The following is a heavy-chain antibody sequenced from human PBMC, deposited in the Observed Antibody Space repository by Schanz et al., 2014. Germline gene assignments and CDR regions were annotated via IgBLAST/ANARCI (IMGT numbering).Heavy chain of an antibody. CDR2: IYYSGST. CDR3: AREDRYYHGLDV. J-gene: IGHJ6*02. CDR1: GGSISRGFYS. V-gene: IGHV4-30-2*01. Sequence: QLQLQESGSGLVKPSQTLSLTCAVSGGSISRGFYSWNWIRQPPGRGLEWIGCIYYSGSTYYNPSLKTGVTISIDRSKAQFSRGLNSVTAADTAVYYCAREDRYYHGLDVWGQGTTVTVS.